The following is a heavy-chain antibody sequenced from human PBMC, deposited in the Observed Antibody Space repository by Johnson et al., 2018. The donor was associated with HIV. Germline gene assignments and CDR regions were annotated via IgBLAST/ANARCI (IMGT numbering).Heavy chain of an antibody. Sequence: QVQLVESGGGLVKPGGSLRLSCAASGFTFSDYYMSWIHQAPGKGLEWISYISSSGSTIYYADSVKGRFTISRDNSRNTVYLQMSKLRTEETAVYYCAKGEAQEGWIQLGSYAFDFWGRGTLVTVSS. CDR3: AKGEAQEGWIQLGSYAFDF. CDR2: ISSSGSTI. V-gene: IGHV3-11*04. CDR1: GFTFSDYY. D-gene: IGHD5-12*01. J-gene: IGHJ3*01.